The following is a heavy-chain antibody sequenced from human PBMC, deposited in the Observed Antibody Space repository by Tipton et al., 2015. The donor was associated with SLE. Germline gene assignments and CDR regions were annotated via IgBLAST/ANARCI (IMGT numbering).Heavy chain of an antibody. J-gene: IGHJ4*02. CDR1: DDSISGYY. D-gene: IGHD6-19*01. CDR2: IGHSGST. CDR3: ARLGSRPYNSGWYS. Sequence: TLSLTCTVSDDSISGYYWSWIRQPPGKGLEWIGYIGHSGSTNYNPSLNSRPTMSIDTSKNQFSLKLSSVTAADTAVYYCARLGSRPYNSGWYSWGQGTLVTVSS. V-gene: IGHV4-59*08.